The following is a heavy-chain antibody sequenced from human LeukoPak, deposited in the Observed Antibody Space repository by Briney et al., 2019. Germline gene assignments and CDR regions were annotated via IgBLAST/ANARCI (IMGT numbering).Heavy chain of an antibody. CDR2: ISGSGGST. J-gene: IGHJ4*02. D-gene: IGHD3-10*01. CDR3: ARDPVVGEFDY. V-gene: IGHV3-23*01. Sequence: PAGGSLRLSCAASGFTFSSYAMSWVRQAPGKGLEWVSAISGSGGSTYYADSVKGRFTISRDNAKNSLYLQMNSLRAEDTAVYYCARDPVVGEFDYWGQGTLVTVSS. CDR1: GFTFSSYA.